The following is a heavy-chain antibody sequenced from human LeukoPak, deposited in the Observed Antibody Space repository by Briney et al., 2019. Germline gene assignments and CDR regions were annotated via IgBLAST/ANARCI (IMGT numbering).Heavy chain of an antibody. V-gene: IGHV4-4*07. CDR1: GGSINTYY. CDR2: IHSSGST. CDR3: ARDNDFFDY. J-gene: IGHJ4*02. Sequence: SETLSLTCSVSGGSINTYYWSCIRQPAGKGLEWIGRIHSSGSTHYNPSLKSRVTMSLDTSKNQFSLKLTSVTAADTAVYYCARDNDFFDYGGQGTLVTVSS.